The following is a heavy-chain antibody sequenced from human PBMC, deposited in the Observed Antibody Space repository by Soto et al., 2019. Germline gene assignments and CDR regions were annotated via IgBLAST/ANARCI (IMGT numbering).Heavy chain of an antibody. Sequence: ASVKVSCKASGYTFTSYGISWVRQAPGQGLEWMGWISAYNGNTNYAQKLQGRVTMTTDTSTSTAYMELRSLRSDDTAVYYCARDLVYWEEWEPGAGDHDAFGIWGQGTMVTVSS. CDR3: ARDLVYWEEWEPGAGDHDAFGI. CDR1: GYTFTSYG. D-gene: IGHD1-26*01. CDR2: ISAYNGNT. J-gene: IGHJ3*02. V-gene: IGHV1-18*01.